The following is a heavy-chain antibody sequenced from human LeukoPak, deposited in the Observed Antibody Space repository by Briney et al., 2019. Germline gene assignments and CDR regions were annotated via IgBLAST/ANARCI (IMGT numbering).Heavy chain of an antibody. J-gene: IGHJ4*02. Sequence: SVKVSCKASGGTFSSYAISWVRQAPGQGLEWMGGIIPIFGTADYAQKSQGRVTITADESTSTAYMELSSLRSEDTAVYYCWGGGWKKPFDYWGQGTLVTVSS. V-gene: IGHV1-69*01. D-gene: IGHD2-21*01. CDR3: WGGGWKKPFDY. CDR2: IIPIFGTA. CDR1: GGTFSSYA.